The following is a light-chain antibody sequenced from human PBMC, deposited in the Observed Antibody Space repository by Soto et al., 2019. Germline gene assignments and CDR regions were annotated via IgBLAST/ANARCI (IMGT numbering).Light chain of an antibody. CDR1: QSISSW. J-gene: IGKJ4*01. V-gene: IGKV1-5*01. Sequence: DIQMTQSPSTLSASVGDSVTITCRGSQSISSWLAWYQQKPGKAPKLLIYDASSLESGVPSRFSGSGSGTEFTLTISSLQPEDVGTYFCQHYDNLPLTFGGGTKVEIE. CDR2: DAS. CDR3: QHYDNLPLT.